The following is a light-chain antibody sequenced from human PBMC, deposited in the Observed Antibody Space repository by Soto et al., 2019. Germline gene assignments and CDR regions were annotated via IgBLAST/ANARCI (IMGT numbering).Light chain of an antibody. CDR2: DVS. Sequence: QSVLTKPRSVSGSPGQSVTVSCTGTSSDVGAYNFVSWYQHHPGKAPKLMIYDVSKRPSGVPDRFSGSKSGNTASLTISGLQAEDEADYYCCSYAGSYTWVFGTGTKVTVL. J-gene: IGLJ1*01. CDR3: CSYAGSYTWV. V-gene: IGLV2-11*01. CDR1: SSDVGAYNF.